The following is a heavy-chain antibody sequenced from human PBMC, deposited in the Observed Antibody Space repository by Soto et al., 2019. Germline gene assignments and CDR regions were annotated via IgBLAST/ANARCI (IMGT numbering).Heavy chain of an antibody. CDR3: ARVFPIDPGAFDI. Sequence: EVPLVESGGGLIQPGGSLRLSCAASGFTVSSNYMSWVRQAPGKGLEWVSVIYSGGSTYYADSVKGRFTISRDNSKNTLYLQMNSLRAEDTAVYYCARVFPIDPGAFDIWGQGTMVTVSS. D-gene: IGHD3-10*02. J-gene: IGHJ3*02. V-gene: IGHV3-53*01. CDR2: IYSGGST. CDR1: GFTVSSNY.